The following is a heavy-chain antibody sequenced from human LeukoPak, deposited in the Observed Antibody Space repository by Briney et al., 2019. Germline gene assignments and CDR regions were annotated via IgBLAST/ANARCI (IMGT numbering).Heavy chain of an antibody. J-gene: IGHJ5*02. Sequence: ASVKVSCKASGYTFTGYYMHWVRQAPGQGLEWMGQINPNSGGTNYAQKFQGRVTMTRDTSISTAYMELSRLRSDDTAVYYCASMTSSGWSSNWFDPWGQGTLVTVSS. CDR1: GYTFTGYY. CDR3: ASMTSSGWSSNWFDP. V-gene: IGHV1-2*06. CDR2: INPNSGGT. D-gene: IGHD6-19*01.